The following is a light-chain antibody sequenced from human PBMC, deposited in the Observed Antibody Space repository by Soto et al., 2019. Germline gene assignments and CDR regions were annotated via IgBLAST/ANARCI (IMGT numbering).Light chain of an antibody. J-gene: IGKJ4*01. CDR2: AAS. CDR3: QQANSFPFT. CDR1: QGSSSW. V-gene: IGKV1-12*01. Sequence: DIQMTQSPSSVSASVGDRVTITCRASQGSSSWLAWYQQKPGKDPKLLIYAASSLQSGVPSRFSGSGSGTDFTLTISSLQPEDFATYYCQQANSFPFTFGGGTKVEIK.